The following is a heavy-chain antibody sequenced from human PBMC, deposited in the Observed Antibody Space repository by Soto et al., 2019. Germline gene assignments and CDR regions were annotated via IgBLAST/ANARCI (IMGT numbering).Heavy chain of an antibody. V-gene: IGHV3-66*01. CDR1: GFTVTNLY. D-gene: IGHD3-3*01. CDR2: ISSGGST. Sequence: EVQLVESGGGLVRPGGSLRLSCAASGFTVTNLYMTWVRHAPGKGLEWVSVISSGGSTYCADSVKGRFTISRDNSKNTLYLEMNSLRAGDTAVYYCARDTFGGAYDFCHGGQGTMVTVSS. J-gene: IGHJ4*02. CDR3: ARDTFGGAYDFCH.